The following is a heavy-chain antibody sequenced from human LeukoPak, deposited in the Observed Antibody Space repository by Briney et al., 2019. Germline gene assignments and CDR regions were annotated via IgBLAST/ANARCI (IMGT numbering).Heavy chain of an antibody. CDR2: ISASGGTT. V-gene: IGHV3-23*01. Sequence: GGSLRLSCAASGFTFNNYAMSWVRQAPGKGLEWVSAISASGGTTYYADSVKGRFTISRDNAKNSLYLQMNSLRAEDTAVYYCARDSMYALDIWGQGTIVTVSS. CDR3: ARDSMYALDI. J-gene: IGHJ3*02. D-gene: IGHD3-22*01. CDR1: GFTFNNYA.